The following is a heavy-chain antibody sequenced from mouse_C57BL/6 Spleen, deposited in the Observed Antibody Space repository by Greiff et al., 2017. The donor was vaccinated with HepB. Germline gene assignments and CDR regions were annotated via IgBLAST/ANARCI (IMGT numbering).Heavy chain of an antibody. D-gene: IGHD1-1*01. Sequence: VQLQQPGAELVKPGASVKLSCKASGYTFTSYWMHWVKQRPGQGLEWIGMIHPNSGSTNYNEKFKSKATLTVDKSSSTAYMQLSSLTSEDSAVYYCARIYYYGSSPYYAMDYWGQGTSVTVSS. J-gene: IGHJ4*01. CDR1: GYTFTSYW. V-gene: IGHV1-64*01. CDR2: IHPNSGST. CDR3: ARIYYYGSSPYYAMDY.